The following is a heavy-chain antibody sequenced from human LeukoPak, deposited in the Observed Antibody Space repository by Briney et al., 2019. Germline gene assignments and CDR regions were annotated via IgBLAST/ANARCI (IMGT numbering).Heavy chain of an antibody. D-gene: IGHD6-13*01. CDR2: INGGGSPI. CDR1: GFIFTRDS. Sequence: PGGSLRLSCAASGFIFTRDSMNWVRQAPGKGLEWVAYINGGGSPIYYADSVRGRFTISRDNADNSLYLHMNSLRAEDTAVYYCARDPSKPHSSSWQGINWFDPWGQGTLVTVSS. V-gene: IGHV3-48*01. J-gene: IGHJ5*02. CDR3: ARDPSKPHSSSWQGINWFDP.